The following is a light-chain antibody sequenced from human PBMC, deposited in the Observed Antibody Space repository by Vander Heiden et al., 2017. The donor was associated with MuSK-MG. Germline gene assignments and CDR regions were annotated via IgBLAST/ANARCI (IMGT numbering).Light chain of an antibody. Sequence: DLQMNQSPSSLSASVGDRVTITCRASQSISSYLNWYQQKPGKAPKLLIYAASSLQSGVPSRFSGSGSGTDFTLTISSLQPEDFATYYCQQSYSTPPTFGQGTKVXIK. CDR2: AAS. CDR3: QQSYSTPPT. CDR1: QSISSY. J-gene: IGKJ1*01. V-gene: IGKV1-39*01.